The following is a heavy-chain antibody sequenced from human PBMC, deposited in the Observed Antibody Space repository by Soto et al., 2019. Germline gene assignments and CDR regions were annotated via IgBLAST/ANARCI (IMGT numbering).Heavy chain of an antibody. D-gene: IGHD3-22*01. J-gene: IGHJ3*02. V-gene: IGHV1-69*02. Sequence: QVQLVQSGAEVKKPGSSVKVSCKASGGTFSSYTISWVRQAPGQGLEWMGRIIPILGIANYAQKFQGRVTITADKSTSTAYMERSSLRSEDTAVYYCAITYYDDSSERAFDIWGPGTMVTVSS. CDR2: IIPILGIA. CDR3: AITYYDDSSERAFDI. CDR1: GGTFSSYT.